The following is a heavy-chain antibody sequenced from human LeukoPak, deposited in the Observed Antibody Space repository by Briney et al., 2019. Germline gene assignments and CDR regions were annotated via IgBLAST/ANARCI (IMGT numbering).Heavy chain of an antibody. CDR2: IYPGDSDT. CDR3: ARGGYYSPFDY. J-gene: IGHJ4*02. V-gene: IGHV5-51*01. Sequence: GEALEISCKGSGYIFTSYWIGWVRPLPGKGLEWMGIIYPGDSDTRYSPSFQGQVTISADKSISTAYLQWSSLKASDTAMYYCARGGYYSPFDYWGQGTLVTVSS. D-gene: IGHD3-22*01. CDR1: GYIFTSYW.